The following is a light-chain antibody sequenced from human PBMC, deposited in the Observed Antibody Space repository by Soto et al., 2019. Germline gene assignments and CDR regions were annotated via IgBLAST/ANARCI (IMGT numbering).Light chain of an antibody. Sequence: QSALTQPPSASGSPGQSVTISCTGTSSDVGGYNYVSWYQQHPGKAPQLMIYEVSKRPSGVPDLFSGSKSGNTASLTVSGLQAEEEADYYCSSDAGNNVVFGGGTQLTV. CDR3: SSDAGNNVV. V-gene: IGLV2-8*01. J-gene: IGLJ2*01. CDR2: EVS. CDR1: SSDVGGYNY.